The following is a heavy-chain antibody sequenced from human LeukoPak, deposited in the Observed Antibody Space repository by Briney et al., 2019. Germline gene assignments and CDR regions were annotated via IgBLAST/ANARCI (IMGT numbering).Heavy chain of an antibody. CDR3: ARDTTMGSPDAFDI. CDR2: IYPGDSDT. D-gene: IGHD5-18*01. Sequence: GESLKISCKGSGHSFTSYWIAWVRQMPGKGLEWMGIIYPGDSDTRYSPSFQGQVTISADKTLSTAYLQWSSLKASDTAMYFCARDTTMGSPDAFDIWGQGTMVTVS. J-gene: IGHJ3*02. CDR1: GHSFTSYW. V-gene: IGHV5-51*01.